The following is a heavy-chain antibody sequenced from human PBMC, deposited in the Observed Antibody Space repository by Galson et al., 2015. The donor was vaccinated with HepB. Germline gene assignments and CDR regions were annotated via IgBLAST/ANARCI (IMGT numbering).Heavy chain of an antibody. CDR3: ARDGPEDAFDI. J-gene: IGHJ3*02. Sequence: GNPSPPCPVSGGSLRSFPWGGVPPAPGEGVEGIGGIYYSGSTNYNPSLKSRVTISVDTSKNQFSLKLSSVTAADTAVYYCARDGPEDAFDIWGQGTMVTVSS. CDR1: GGSLRSFP. V-gene: IGHV4-59*01. CDR2: IYYSGST.